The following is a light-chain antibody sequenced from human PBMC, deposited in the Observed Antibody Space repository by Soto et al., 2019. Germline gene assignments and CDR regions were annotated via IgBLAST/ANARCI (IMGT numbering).Light chain of an antibody. V-gene: IGLV2-14*01. J-gene: IGLJ2*01. Sequence: QSVLTQPASVSGSPGQSITISCTGTSSDVGGYNYVSWYQQHPGKAPKLMIYDVSNRPSGVSNRFSGFKSGNTASLTISGLQAEDEADYYWSLYTSSSTLLFGGGTKLTVL. CDR3: SLYTSSSTLL. CDR1: SSDVGGYNY. CDR2: DVS.